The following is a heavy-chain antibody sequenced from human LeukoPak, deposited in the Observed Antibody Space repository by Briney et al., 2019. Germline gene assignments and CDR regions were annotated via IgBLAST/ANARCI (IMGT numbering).Heavy chain of an antibody. Sequence: PGRSLRLSCAASGFTFDDYAMHWVRQAPGKGLEWVSGISWNSGSIGYADSVKGRFTISRDNAKNSLYLQMNSLRAEDTAVYYCAKSGRYCSGGSCLGGMDVWGQGTTVTVSS. CDR1: GFTFDDYA. J-gene: IGHJ6*02. D-gene: IGHD2-15*01. CDR2: ISWNSGSI. CDR3: AKSGRYCSGGSCLGGMDV. V-gene: IGHV3-9*01.